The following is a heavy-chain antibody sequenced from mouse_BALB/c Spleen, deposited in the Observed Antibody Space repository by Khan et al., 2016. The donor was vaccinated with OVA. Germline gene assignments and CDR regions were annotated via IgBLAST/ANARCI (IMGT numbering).Heavy chain of an antibody. CDR3: ARHEGITTGDMDY. CDR2: MSSGGSYT. CDR1: GFTFSRYA. Sequence: EVKLVESGGGLVKPGGSLKLSCAASGFTFSRYAMSWVRQTPEKRLEWVATMSSGGSYTYYPDNVKGRFTISRDNAKNTLYLQMSSLRSEDTAMYYCARHEGITTGDMDYWGQGNSVTVSS. J-gene: IGHJ4*01. V-gene: IGHV5-9-3*01. D-gene: IGHD2-4*01.